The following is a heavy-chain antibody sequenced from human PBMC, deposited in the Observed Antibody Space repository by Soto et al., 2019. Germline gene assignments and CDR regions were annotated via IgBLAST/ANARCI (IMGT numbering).Heavy chain of an antibody. D-gene: IGHD6-6*01. Sequence: GGSLRLSCAASRFSFSNYAMHWVRQAPGKGLEWVAVISYDGTNIYYADSVKGRFTISRDNSRNTLYLQMNSLRTEDTALYYCARGHEYSSSPFFDYWGQGTLVTVSS. CDR3: ARGHEYSSSPFFDY. V-gene: IGHV3-30-3*01. CDR1: RFSFSNYA. J-gene: IGHJ4*02. CDR2: ISYDGTNI.